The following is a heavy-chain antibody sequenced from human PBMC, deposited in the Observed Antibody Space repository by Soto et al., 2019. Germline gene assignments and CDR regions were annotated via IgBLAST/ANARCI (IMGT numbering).Heavy chain of an antibody. V-gene: IGHV3-23*01. D-gene: IGHD1-26*01. CDR2: ISGSGGST. Sequence: GGSLRLSCAASGFTFSSYAMSWVRQAPGKGLEWVSAISGSGGSTYYADSVKGRFTISRDISKNTLYLQMNSLRAEDTAVYYCANVNPLLAGRGYYYYYMDVWGKGTTVTVSS. CDR3: ANVNPLLAGRGYYYYYMDV. CDR1: GFTFSSYA. J-gene: IGHJ6*03.